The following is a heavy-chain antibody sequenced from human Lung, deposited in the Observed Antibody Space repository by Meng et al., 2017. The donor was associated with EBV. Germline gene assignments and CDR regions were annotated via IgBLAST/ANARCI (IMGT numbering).Heavy chain of an antibody. D-gene: IGHD1-14*01. Sequence: QRQREESGQGLVKPSGTLYLTCAVSGGSISSSNWWGWVRQPPGKGLEWIGKIYHSGITIYNPSLKSRVTMSVDNSKNQFSLKLNSMTAADTAVYYCARDPTGGEDHQRVWGQGTLVTVSS. CDR1: GGSISSSNW. J-gene: IGHJ4*02. CDR2: IYHSGIT. CDR3: ARDPTGGEDHQRV. V-gene: IGHV4-4*02.